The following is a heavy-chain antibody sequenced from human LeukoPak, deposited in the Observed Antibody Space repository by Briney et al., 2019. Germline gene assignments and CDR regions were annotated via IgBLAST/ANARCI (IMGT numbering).Heavy chain of an antibody. J-gene: IGHJ4*02. V-gene: IGHV1-3*01. CDR3: AREMMFHDYGPGSHDY. D-gene: IGHD3-10*01. CDR2: INGGNGNT. Sequence: ASVKVSCKPSGYIFTNYAISWVRQAPGQRLEWMGWINGGNGNTKYSQKFQGRVTITKDTSASTAYMELSSLRSEDTAVYYCAREMMFHDYGPGSHDYWGQGTLVTVSS. CDR1: GYIFTNYA.